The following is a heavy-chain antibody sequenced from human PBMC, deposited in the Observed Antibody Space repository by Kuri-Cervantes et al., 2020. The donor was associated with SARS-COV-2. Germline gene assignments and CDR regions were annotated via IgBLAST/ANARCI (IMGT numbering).Heavy chain of an antibody. CDR2: VCSGVTT. J-gene: IGHJ6*03. CDR3: ARERYWGPQYYYYYMDV. D-gene: IGHD7-27*01. CDR1: GSTVNSNF. V-gene: IGHV3-66*02. Sequence: GESLKISCAASGSTVNSNFMIWVRQAPGKGLEWVSVVCSGVTTYYADSVKGRFTISRDNSKNTLYLQMNSLRAEDTAVYYCARERYWGPQYYYYYMDVWGKGTTVTVSS.